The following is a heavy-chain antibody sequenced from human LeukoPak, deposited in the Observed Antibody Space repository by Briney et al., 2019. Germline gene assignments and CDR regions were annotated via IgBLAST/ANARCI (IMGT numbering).Heavy chain of an antibody. CDR2: IYYSGST. J-gene: IGHJ3*02. V-gene: IGHV4-59*01. CDR3: ARGRLRYHAFDI. CDR1: GGSISSYY. Sequence: PSETLSLTCTVSGGSISSYYWSWIRQPPGKVLEWIGYIYYSGSTNYNPSLKSRVTISVDTSKNQFSLKLSSVTAADTAVYYCARGRLRYHAFDIWGQGTMVTVSS. D-gene: IGHD3-9*01.